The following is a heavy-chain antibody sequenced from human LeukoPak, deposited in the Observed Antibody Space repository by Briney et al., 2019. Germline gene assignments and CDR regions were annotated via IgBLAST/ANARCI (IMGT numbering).Heavy chain of an antibody. CDR1: GYTFTSYG. J-gene: IGHJ6*02. D-gene: IGHD3-22*01. Sequence: GASVKVSCKASGYTFTSYGISWVRQAPGQGREWMGWISAYNGNTNYAQKLQGRVTMTTDTSTSTAYMELRSLRSDDTAVYYCARDRQESDYYDSSGPMYGMDVWGQGTTVTVSS. CDR2: ISAYNGNT. CDR3: ARDRQESDYYDSSGPMYGMDV. V-gene: IGHV1-18*01.